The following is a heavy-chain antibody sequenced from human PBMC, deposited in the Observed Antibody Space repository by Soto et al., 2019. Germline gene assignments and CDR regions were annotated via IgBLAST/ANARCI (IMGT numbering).Heavy chain of an antibody. CDR2: IYNSGRT. V-gene: IGHV4-39*01. J-gene: IGHJ4*02. CDR1: GGSLSSNIYH. CDR3: ARHPVYATGWQIDY. D-gene: IGHD2-2*01. Sequence: SETLSLTCTVSGGSLSSNIYHWGWIRQPPGKGLEWIGRIYNSGRTYYNASLKSRVSISIDTSKNQFSLKLTSVTAADTAVYYCARHPVYATGWQIDYWGQGALVTVSS.